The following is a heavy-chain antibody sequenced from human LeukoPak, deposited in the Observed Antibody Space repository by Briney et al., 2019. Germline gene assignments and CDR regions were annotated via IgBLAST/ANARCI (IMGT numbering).Heavy chain of an antibody. CDR1: GGSFSGYY. CDR3: ARGPRYGDYGRYFDL. CDR2: INHSGST. J-gene: IGHJ2*01. V-gene: IGHV4-34*01. Sequence: KPSETLSLTCAVYGGSFSGYYWNWIRQPPGKGLEWIGEINHSGSTNYNPSLKSRVAISVDTSKNQFSLKLSSVTAADTAVYYCARGPRYGDYGRYFDLWGRGTLVTVSS. D-gene: IGHD4-17*01.